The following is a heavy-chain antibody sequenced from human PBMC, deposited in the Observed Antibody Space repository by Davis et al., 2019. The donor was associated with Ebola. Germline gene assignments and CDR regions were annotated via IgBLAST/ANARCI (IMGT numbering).Heavy chain of an antibody. J-gene: IGHJ3*02. CDR2: ISGSGGST. CDR3: AKALRVDRRSSTNPDAFDI. V-gene: IGHV3-23*01. D-gene: IGHD2-2*01. Sequence: GESLKISCAASGFTFDDYGMSWVRQAPGKGLEWASAISGSGGSTYYADSVKGRFTISRDNSKNTLYLQMNSLRAEDTAVYYCAKALRVDRRSSTNPDAFDIWGQGTMVTVSS. CDR1: GFTFDDYG.